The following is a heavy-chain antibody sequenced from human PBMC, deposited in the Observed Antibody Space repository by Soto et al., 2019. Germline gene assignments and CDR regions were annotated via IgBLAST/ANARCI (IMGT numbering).Heavy chain of an antibody. CDR2: TKNKRNGYTT. Sequence: EVQLVESGGGLVQPGGSLRLSCAAFGFTFSDHYIDWVRQAPGKGLEWVGRTKNKRNGYTTEYAASVKGRFTISRDDSKKSVYLQMNSLKIEDTAVYYCSRWASGSCGDWGQGTLVTVSS. CDR3: SRWASGSCGD. V-gene: IGHV3-72*01. D-gene: IGHD1-26*01. CDR1: GFTFSDHY. J-gene: IGHJ4*02.